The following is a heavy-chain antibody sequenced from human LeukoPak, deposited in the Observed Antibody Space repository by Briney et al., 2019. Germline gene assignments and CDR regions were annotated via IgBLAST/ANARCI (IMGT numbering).Heavy chain of an antibody. CDR1: EFTFVRYA. CDR3: VRDPSYGSSWYYYMDV. D-gene: IGHD6-13*01. Sequence: GGSLRLPCAASEFTFVRYAMNWVRQAPGKGLEWVSYISSSSFKIGYADSVKGRFTISRDNSKNSLYLQMDSLRVEDTAVYYCVRDPSYGSSWYYYMDVWGKGTTVTVSS. V-gene: IGHV3-48*04. J-gene: IGHJ6*03. CDR2: ISSSSFKI.